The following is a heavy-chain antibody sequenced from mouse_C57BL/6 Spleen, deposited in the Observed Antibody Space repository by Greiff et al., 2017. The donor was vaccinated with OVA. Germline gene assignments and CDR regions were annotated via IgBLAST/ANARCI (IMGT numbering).Heavy chain of an antibody. D-gene: IGHD3-1*01. CDR1: GFTFSSYA. V-gene: IGHV5-4*01. Sequence: EVHLVESGGGLVKPGGSLKLSCAASGFTFSSYAMSWVRQTPEKRLEWVATISDGGSYTYYPDNVKGRFTISRDNAKNNLYLQMSHLKSEDTAMYYCARDLGISYWGQGTLVTVSA. CDR2: ISDGGSYT. CDR3: ARDLGISY. J-gene: IGHJ3*01.